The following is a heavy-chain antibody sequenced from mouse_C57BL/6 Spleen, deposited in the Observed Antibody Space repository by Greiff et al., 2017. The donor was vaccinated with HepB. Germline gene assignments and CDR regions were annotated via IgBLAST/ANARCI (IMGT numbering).Heavy chain of an antibody. CDR3: ARGDGYYPY. D-gene: IGHD2-3*01. CDR2: IYPGDGDT. J-gene: IGHJ2*01. V-gene: IGHV1-82*01. Sequence: QVQLQQSGPELVKPGASVKISCKASGYAFSSSWMNWVKQRPGKGLEWIGRIYPGDGDTNYNGKFKGKATLTADKSSSTAYMQLSSLTSEDSAVYFCARGDGYYPYWGQGTTLTVSS. CDR1: GYAFSSSW.